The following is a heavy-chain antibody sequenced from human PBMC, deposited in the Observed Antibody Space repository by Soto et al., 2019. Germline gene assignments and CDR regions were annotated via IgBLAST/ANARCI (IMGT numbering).Heavy chain of an antibody. J-gene: IGHJ4*02. CDR2: IRSSGSTI. D-gene: IGHD3-16*02. Sequence: GGSLRLSCAASGFTFSDYYMSWIRQAPGKGLEWVSYIRSSGSTIYYADSVKGRFTISRDNAKNSLYLQMNSLSAEDMDVYYCARYGYYDYVCGSYRFFTDYWGQGTLVTVSS. CDR3: ARYGYYDYVCGSYRFFTDY. V-gene: IGHV3-11*01. CDR1: GFTFSDYY.